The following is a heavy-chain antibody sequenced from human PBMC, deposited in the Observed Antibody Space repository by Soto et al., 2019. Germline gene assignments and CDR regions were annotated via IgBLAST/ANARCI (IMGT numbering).Heavy chain of an antibody. V-gene: IGHV4-4*02. J-gene: IGHJ4*02. D-gene: IGHD6-13*01. CDR3: ARFRSSSWYAFDY. Sequence: QVQLQESGPGLVKPSGTLSLTCAVSSGSISSSNWWSWVRQPPGKGLEWIGEIYHSGSTNYNPSLNSRVTISVDKSKNQFSLKLSSVTAADTAVYYCARFRSSSWYAFDYWGQGTLVTVSS. CDR1: SGSISSSNW. CDR2: IYHSGST.